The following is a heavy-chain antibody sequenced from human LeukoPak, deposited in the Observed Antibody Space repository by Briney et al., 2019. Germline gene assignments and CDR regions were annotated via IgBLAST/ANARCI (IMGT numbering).Heavy chain of an antibody. V-gene: IGHV1-69*04. J-gene: IGHJ4*02. D-gene: IGHD2-21*01. CDR1: GYTFTSYG. CDR3: ARGLAYCGGDCYSGVGY. Sequence: ASVKVSCKASGYTFTSYGISWVRQAPGQGLEWMGRIIPILGIANYAQKFQGRVTITADKSTSTAYMELSSLRSEDTAVYYCARGLAYCGGDCYSGVGYWGQGTLVTVSS. CDR2: IIPILGIA.